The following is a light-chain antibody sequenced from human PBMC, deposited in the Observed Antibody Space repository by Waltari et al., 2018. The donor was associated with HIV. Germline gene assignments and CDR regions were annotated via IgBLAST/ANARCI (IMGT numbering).Light chain of an antibody. CDR3: QQTYNTPRT. CDR1: QNINNY. J-gene: IGKJ1*01. V-gene: IGKV1-39*01. Sequence: DIQMTQSPSSLSASVGDIVTITCRASQNINNYLNWYQQKPGKAPKLLIFAASSLQSGVPSEFSGSGSGTDFTLTISSLQPDDFAIYYCQQTYNTPRTFGQGTKVEIK. CDR2: AAS.